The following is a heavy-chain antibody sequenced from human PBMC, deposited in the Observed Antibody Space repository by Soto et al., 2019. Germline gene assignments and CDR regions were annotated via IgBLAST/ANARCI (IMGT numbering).Heavy chain of an antibody. D-gene: IGHD3-22*01. CDR1: GYNFANYW. CDR3: ARQRLWGTSGYYYFEN. V-gene: IGHV5-51*01. Sequence: HGESLKISCKGSGYNFANYWIAWVRQMPGEGLEWMGIIHPGDSDTRYSPPFQGQVTITVDKSINTAYLQWSRLKASDTAIYYCARQRLWGTSGYYYFENWGQGTLVTVSS. J-gene: IGHJ4*02. CDR2: IHPGDSDT.